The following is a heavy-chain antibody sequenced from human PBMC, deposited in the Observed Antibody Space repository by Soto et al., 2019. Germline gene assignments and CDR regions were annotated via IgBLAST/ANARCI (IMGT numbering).Heavy chain of an antibody. J-gene: IGHJ4*02. CDR2: IWYDGSNK. Sequence: QVQLVESGGGVVQPGRSLRLSCAASGFTFSSYGMHWVRQAPGKGLEWVAVIWYDGSNKYYADSVKGRFTISRDNSKNTLYLQMNSLRAEDTAVYYCARDAMGRGYFDYWGQGPLLTVSS. CDR1: GFTFSSYG. V-gene: IGHV3-33*01. D-gene: IGHD2-2*01. CDR3: ARDAMGRGYFDY.